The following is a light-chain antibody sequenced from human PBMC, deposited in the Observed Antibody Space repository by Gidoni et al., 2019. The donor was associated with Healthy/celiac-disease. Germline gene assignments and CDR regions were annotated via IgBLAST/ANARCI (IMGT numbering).Light chain of an antibody. CDR3: CSYAGSSTL. Sequence: LTQPASVSGSPGQSITISCTGTSSDVGSYNLVSWYQQHPGKAPKLMIYEGSKRPSGVSNRFSGSKSGNTASLTISGLQAEDEADYYCCSYAGSSTLFGGGTKLTV. CDR2: EGS. V-gene: IGLV2-23*01. J-gene: IGLJ3*02. CDR1: SSDVGSYNL.